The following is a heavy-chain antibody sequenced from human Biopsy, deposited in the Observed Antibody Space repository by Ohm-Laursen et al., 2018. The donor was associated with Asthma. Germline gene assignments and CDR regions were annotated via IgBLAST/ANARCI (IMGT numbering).Heavy chain of an antibody. CDR2: IYSGGTS. J-gene: IGHJ3*02. CDR1: GFTVSRDH. Sequence: SLRLSCAASGFTVSRDHMFWVRQAPGKGLEWVSVIYSGGTSDTADSVKGRVTISRDISKNTLSLQMNSLRAEDTAVYYCARAYGGNFFSGAFDIWGQGTTVTVSS. CDR3: ARAYGGNFFSGAFDI. D-gene: IGHD4-23*01. V-gene: IGHV3-53*01.